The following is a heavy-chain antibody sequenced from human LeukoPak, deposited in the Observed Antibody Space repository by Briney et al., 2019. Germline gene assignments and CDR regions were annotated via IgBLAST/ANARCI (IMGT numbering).Heavy chain of an antibody. CDR1: GYSFTSYW. V-gene: IGHV5-51*01. D-gene: IGHD3-22*01. Sequence: GESLKISCKGSGYSFTSYWIGWVRQMPGKGLEWMGIIYPGDSDTRYSPSFQGQVTISADKSISTAYLQWSSLKASDTAMYYCARLGGVVITTSYNWFDPWGHGTLVTVSS. J-gene: IGHJ5*02. CDR3: ARLGGVVITTSYNWFDP. CDR2: IYPGDSDT.